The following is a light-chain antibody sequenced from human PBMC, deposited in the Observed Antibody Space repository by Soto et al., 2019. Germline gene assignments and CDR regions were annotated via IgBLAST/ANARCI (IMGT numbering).Light chain of an antibody. CDR1: QSVSSIY. CDR3: QQFCSSPLT. CDR2: GAS. V-gene: IGKV3-20*01. J-gene: IGKJ4*01. Sequence: EIVLTQSPGTLSLSPGERATLSCRASQSVSSIYLAWYQQKPGQPPRLLIYGASSRATGIPDRFSGSGSGTDFTLTITRLEPEDFAVYYCQQFCSSPLTVGGGTKVEIK.